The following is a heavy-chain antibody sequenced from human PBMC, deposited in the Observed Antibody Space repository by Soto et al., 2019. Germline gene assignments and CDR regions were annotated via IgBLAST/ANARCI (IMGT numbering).Heavy chain of an antibody. CDR1: GFTFSSYG. D-gene: IGHD6-13*01. CDR3: ARRRGAAAGSGGGFDY. V-gene: IGHV3-33*01. J-gene: IGHJ4*02. CDR2: IWYDGSNK. Sequence: QVQLVESGGGVVQPGRSLRLSCAASGFTFSSYGMHWVRQAPGKGLEWVAVIWYDGSNKYYADSVKGRFTISRDNSKNTLYLQMNRLGAEDKGVYFCARRRGAAAGSGGGFDYWGQGTLVTVSS.